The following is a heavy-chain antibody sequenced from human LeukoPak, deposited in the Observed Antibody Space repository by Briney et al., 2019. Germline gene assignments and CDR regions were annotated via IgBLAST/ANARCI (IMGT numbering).Heavy chain of an antibody. Sequence: SETLSLTCAVYGGSFSGFYWSWIRQPPGKGLEWIGSIYYSGSTYYNPSLKSRVTISVDKSKNQFSLKLSSVTAADTAVYYCASQDLAQYDYWGQGTLVTVSS. CDR1: GGSFSGFY. V-gene: IGHV4-34*01. J-gene: IGHJ4*02. CDR3: ASQDLAQYDY. CDR2: IYYSGST. D-gene: IGHD4-11*01.